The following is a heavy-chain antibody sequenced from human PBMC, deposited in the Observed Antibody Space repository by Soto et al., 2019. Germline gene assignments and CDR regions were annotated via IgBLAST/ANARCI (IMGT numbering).Heavy chain of an antibody. CDR3: ARDCGGVLRYLDYGMDV. CDR1: GFTFSSYS. V-gene: IGHV3-48*01. J-gene: IGHJ6*02. D-gene: IGHD3-9*01. CDR2: ISSSSSTI. Sequence: PGGSLRLSCAASGFTFSSYSMNWVRQAPGKGLEWVSYISSSSSTIYYADSVKGRFTISRDNAKNSLYLQMNSLRAEDTAVYYCARDCGGVLRYLDYGMDVWGQGTTVTVSS.